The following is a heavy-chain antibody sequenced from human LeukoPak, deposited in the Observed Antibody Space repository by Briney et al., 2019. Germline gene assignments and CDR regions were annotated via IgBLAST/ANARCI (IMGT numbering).Heavy chain of an antibody. CDR3: TARYTISTHAFDI. Sequence: GGSLRLSCVASGFTFSRYEMNWVRQAPGKGLEWIAYITTTGDRIQYADSVKGRFTISRDNAKNTLYLQMNSLRAEDTAVYYCTARYTISTHAFDIWGQGTMVTVSS. V-gene: IGHV3-48*03. CDR1: GFTFSRYE. CDR2: ITTTGDRI. J-gene: IGHJ3*02. D-gene: IGHD2-2*02.